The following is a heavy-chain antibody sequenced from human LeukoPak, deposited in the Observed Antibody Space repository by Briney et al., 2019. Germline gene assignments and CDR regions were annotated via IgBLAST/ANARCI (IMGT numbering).Heavy chain of an antibody. CDR2: IYHSGST. Sequence: SETLSLTCTVSGGSISSGGYYWSWIRQPPGKGLEWIGYIYHSGSTYYNPSLKSRVTISVDTSKNQFSLKLSSVTAADTAVYYCARQPALYSSSSGTSFDYWGQGTLVTVSS. D-gene: IGHD6-6*01. J-gene: IGHJ4*02. CDR1: GGSISSGGYY. CDR3: ARQPALYSSSSGTSFDY. V-gene: IGHV4-30-2*03.